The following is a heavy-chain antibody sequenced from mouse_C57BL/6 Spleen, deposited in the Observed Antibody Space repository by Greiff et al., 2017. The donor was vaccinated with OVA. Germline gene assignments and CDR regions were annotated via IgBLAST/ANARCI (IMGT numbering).Heavy chain of an antibody. D-gene: IGHD2-5*01. J-gene: IGHJ3*01. V-gene: IGHV1-85*01. CDR3: ARYESYYSNYEWFAY. Sequence: VQLQQSGPELVKPGASVKLSCKASGYTFTSYDINWVKQRPGQGLEWIGWIYPRDGSTKYNEKFKGKATLTVDTSSSTAYMELHSLTSEDSAVYFCARYESYYSNYEWFAYWGQGTLVTVSA. CDR1: GYTFTSYD. CDR2: IYPRDGST.